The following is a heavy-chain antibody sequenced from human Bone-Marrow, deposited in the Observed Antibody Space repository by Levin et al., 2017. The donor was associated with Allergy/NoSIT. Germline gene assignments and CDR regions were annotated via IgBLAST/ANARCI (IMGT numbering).Heavy chain of an antibody. J-gene: IGHJ6*02. Sequence: ASVKVSCKASGYTFTSYAINWLRQAPGQGPEWMGWINTNNGNPRYAQGFTGWFVFSLDTSVSTANLQISSLKAEDTAVYYCASDITVRGSKAMDVWGQGTTVTVSS. CDR2: INTNNGNP. CDR3: ASDITVRGSKAMDV. V-gene: IGHV7-4-1*02. D-gene: IGHD3-10*01. CDR1: GYTFTSYA.